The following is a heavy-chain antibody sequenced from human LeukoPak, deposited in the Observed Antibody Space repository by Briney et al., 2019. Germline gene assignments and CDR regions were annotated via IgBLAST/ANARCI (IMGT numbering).Heavy chain of an antibody. D-gene: IGHD3-3*01. CDR3: ARGPHRRTYDRDNWFDP. Sequence: ASVKVCCKASGYTFTSYYMYWVRQAPGQGLEWRGIINPSGDNTNYAQKFQGRVTMTRDMSTTTVYMELSSLRSDDTAVYYCARGPHRRTYDRDNWFDPWGQGTLVTVSS. J-gene: IGHJ5*02. CDR2: INPSGDNT. V-gene: IGHV1-46*01. CDR1: GYTFTSYY.